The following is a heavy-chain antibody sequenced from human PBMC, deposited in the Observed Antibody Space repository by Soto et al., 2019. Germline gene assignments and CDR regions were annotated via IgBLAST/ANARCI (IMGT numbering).Heavy chain of an antibody. Sequence: SETLSLTGAVYGGSFSGYYWSWIRQPPGKGLEWRGEINHSGSTNYNPSLKSRVTISVDTSKNQFSLKLSSVTAADTAVYYCASHQGGFFEWFYAYGMDVWGQGTTVTVSS. CDR3: ASHQGGFFEWFYAYGMDV. CDR1: GGSFSGYY. V-gene: IGHV4-34*01. D-gene: IGHD3-3*01. J-gene: IGHJ6*02. CDR2: INHSGST.